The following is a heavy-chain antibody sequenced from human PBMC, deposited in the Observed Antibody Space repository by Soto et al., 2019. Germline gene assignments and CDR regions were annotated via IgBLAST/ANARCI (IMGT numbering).Heavy chain of an antibody. CDR3: ARDPFSGYGGGETRGSGWYVGTLDY. CDR2: INAGNGNT. D-gene: IGHD6-19*01. J-gene: IGHJ4*02. Sequence: ASVKVSCKASGYTFTSYAMHWVRQAPGQRLEWMGWINAGNGNTKYSQKFQGRVTITRDTSASTAYMELSSLRSEDTAVYYCARDPFSGYGGGETRGSGWYVGTLDYWGQGTLVTVSS. CDR1: GYTFTSYA. V-gene: IGHV1-3*01.